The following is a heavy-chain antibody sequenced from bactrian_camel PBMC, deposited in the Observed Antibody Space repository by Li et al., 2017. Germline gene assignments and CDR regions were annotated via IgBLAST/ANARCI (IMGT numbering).Heavy chain of an antibody. CDR3: AAVRCTLSTGLRISNYYA. CDR2: TYRSGGGT. D-gene: IGHD1*01. J-gene: IGHJ6*01. CDR1: GLAVDEVS. V-gene: IGHV3-3*01. Sequence: HVRLVESGGGSVQAGGSLLLSCRASGLAVDEVSMAWFRQGVGNERVAVAATYRSGGGTWYGSPVKGRFTLPHDNAKNTAYLQMNSLQPEDTAMYYCAAVRCTLSTGLRISNYYAWGQGTQVTVS.